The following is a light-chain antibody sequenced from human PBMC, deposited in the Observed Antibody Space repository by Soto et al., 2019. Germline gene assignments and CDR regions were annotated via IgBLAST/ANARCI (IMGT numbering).Light chain of an antibody. Sequence: QSALTQPPSLSGTPGQRVTISCSGSNSNIGRYSVNWYQHFPGTAPKILIYSDHERPSGVPDRFSGSKSGTSASLAISGLQSEDEAEYYCAAWDDNLNGPLFGGGTQLTVL. J-gene: IGLJ3*02. CDR3: AAWDDNLNGPL. CDR2: SDH. V-gene: IGLV1-44*01. CDR1: NSNIGRYS.